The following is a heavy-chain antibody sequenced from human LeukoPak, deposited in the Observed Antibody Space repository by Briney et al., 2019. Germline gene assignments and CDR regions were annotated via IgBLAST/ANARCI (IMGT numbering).Heavy chain of an antibody. Sequence: SVKVSCKASGGTFSGHAISWVRQAPGQGLEWMGGTIPIFGATNSTQRFQGRITITTDESTTTAYMELTSPRSEDTAVYFCAGGDPFNYFIDVWGKGTSVTVFS. CDR3: AGGDPFNYFIDV. CDR2: TIPIFGAT. D-gene: IGHD4-17*01. J-gene: IGHJ6*03. CDR1: GGTFSGHA. V-gene: IGHV1-69*05.